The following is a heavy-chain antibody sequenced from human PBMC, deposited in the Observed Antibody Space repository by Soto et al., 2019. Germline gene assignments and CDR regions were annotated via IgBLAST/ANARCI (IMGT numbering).Heavy chain of an antibody. J-gene: IGHJ5*02. V-gene: IGHV4-59*08. CDR1: GGSINNHY. CDR2: VYYNGIT. D-gene: IGHD3-22*01. Sequence: SETLSLTCTVSGGSINNHYWSWIRQPPGKGLEWLGYVYYNGITNYNPSLKSRVTMSVDTSKNQFSLKLSSVTAADTAVYYCVRHAAPILIKPYDSSGYPALNWFDPWGRGTLVTVSS. CDR3: VRHAAPILIKPYDSSGYPALNWFDP.